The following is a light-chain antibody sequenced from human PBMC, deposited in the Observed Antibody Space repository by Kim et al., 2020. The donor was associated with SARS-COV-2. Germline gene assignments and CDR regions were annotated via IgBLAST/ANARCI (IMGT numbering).Light chain of an antibody. J-gene: IGLJ2*01. CDR1: RLERKY. Sequence: SYELTQPPSVSVSPGQTAVITCSGHRLERKYVYWYQQKPGQSPLLVMSQDTKRPSGIPERFSGSTPGSTATLTISGTQAMDEADYYCQAWDNSVVFGGGTKVTVL. V-gene: IGLV3-1*01. CDR3: QAWDNSVV. CDR2: QDT.